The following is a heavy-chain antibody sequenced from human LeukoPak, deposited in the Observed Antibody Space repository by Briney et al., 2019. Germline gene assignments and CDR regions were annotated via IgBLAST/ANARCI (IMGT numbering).Heavy chain of an antibody. CDR2: IGPHSSAT. V-gene: IGHV1-2*02. CDR3: AREGNGLLSKDFDY. Sequence: GASVKVSCKSSGFTFTDYYIHWVRQAPGQGLEWMGYIGPHSSATSSPQEFQGRVTMTRDTSMNTAYMELTRLTSDDTAVYYCAREGNGLLSKDFDYWGQGTLVTVSS. D-gene: IGHD2/OR15-2a*01. CDR1: GFTFTDYY. J-gene: IGHJ4*02.